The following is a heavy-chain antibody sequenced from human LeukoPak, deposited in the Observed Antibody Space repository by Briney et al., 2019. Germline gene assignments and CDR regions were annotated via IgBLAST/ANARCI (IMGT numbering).Heavy chain of an antibody. V-gene: IGHV4-39*01. CDR1: GGSTSDTNHY. Sequence: PSETLSLTCSVSGGSTSDTNHYWGWIRQPPGKGLEWIGSINHSGSTYYNPSLKSRVTISVDTSKNQFSVKLTSVTAADTAVYYCARHRRVATQPADNWGQGTLVTVSS. CDR2: INHSGST. D-gene: IGHD5-12*01. J-gene: IGHJ4*02. CDR3: ARHRRVATQPADN.